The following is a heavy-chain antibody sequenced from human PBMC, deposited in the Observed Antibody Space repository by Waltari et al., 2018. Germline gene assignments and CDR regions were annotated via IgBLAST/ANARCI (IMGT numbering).Heavy chain of an antibody. CDR1: GGSISSYY. Sequence: QVQLQESGPGLVKPSGTLSLTCTVSGGSISSYYWTWIRQPPGGGREWIGYIYTSGNTNYNPSLKSRVTMSVDMSKNQFSLKVNSVTAADTAVYYCARVMLRGNFDYWGQGTLVTVSS. CDR3: ARVMLRGNFDY. D-gene: IGHD1-26*01. CDR2: IYTSGNT. V-gene: IGHV4-4*09. J-gene: IGHJ4*02.